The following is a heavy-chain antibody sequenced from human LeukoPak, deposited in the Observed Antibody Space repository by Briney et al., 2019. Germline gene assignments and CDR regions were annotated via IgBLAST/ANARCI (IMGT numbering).Heavy chain of an antibody. V-gene: IGHV4-59*01. CDR2: IYYSGST. D-gene: IGHD3-22*01. CDR3: ARDNDSSGNDAFDI. J-gene: IGHJ3*02. CDR1: GGSISSYY. Sequence: SETLSLTCTVSGGSISSYYWSWIRQPPGKGLEWIGYIYYSGSTNYNPSLKSRVTMSVDTSKNQFSLKLSSVTAADTAVYYCARDNDSSGNDAFDIWGQGTMVTVSS.